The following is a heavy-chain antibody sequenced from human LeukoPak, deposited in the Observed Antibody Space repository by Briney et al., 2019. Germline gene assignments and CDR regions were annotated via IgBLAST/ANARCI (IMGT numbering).Heavy chain of an antibody. J-gene: IGHJ6*02. Sequence: PGGSLRLSCAASGFTFSSYAMPWVRQAPGKGLEWVAVISYDGSNKYYADSVKGRFTISRDNSKNTLYLQMNSLRAEDTAVYYCARDYDSSGYYYTLWYYYYGMDVWGQGTTVTVSS. D-gene: IGHD3-22*01. CDR3: ARDYDSSGYYYTLWYYYYGMDV. CDR2: ISYDGSNK. V-gene: IGHV3-30-3*01. CDR1: GFTFSSYA.